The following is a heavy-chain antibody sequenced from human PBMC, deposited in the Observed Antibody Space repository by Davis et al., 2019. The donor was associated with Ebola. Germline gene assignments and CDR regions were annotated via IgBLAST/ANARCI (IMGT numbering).Heavy chain of an antibody. J-gene: IGHJ6*02. V-gene: IGHV1/OR15-3*02. CDR3: ARDFTMIVVVDYYYYYYGMDV. Sequence: ASVKVSCKASGYTFTGYYMHWVRQAPGQRLEWMGWINAGNGNTKYSQKFQGRVTITRDTSTSTVYMELSSLRSEDTAVYYCARDFTMIVVVDYYYYYYGMDVWGQGTTVTVSS. CDR1: GYTFTGYY. CDR2: INAGNGNT. D-gene: IGHD3-22*01.